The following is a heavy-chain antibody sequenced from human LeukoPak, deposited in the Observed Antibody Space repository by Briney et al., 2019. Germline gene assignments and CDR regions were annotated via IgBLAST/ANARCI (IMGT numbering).Heavy chain of an antibody. V-gene: IGHV3-74*03. J-gene: IGHJ4*02. CDR3: ARVSFCPRCHFDY. CDR2: ISPDGSSA. D-gene: IGHD2/OR15-2a*01. Sequence: GGSLRLSCAASGFSFSSYWMHWVRQAPGKGLVWVTRISPDGSSALSADSVRGRFTISRDNADNTLYLQFNSPRAEDTAVYYCARVSFCPRCHFDYWGQGTLVTVSS. CDR1: GFSFSSYW.